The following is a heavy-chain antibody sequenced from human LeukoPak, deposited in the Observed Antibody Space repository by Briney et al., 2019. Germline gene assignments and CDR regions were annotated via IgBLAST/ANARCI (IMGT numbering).Heavy chain of an antibody. V-gene: IGHV1-2*06. CDR1: GYTFTVYY. CDR2: INPNSGDT. CDR3: ARGYCSGGTCYLVENWFDP. D-gene: IGHD2-15*01. J-gene: IGHJ5*02. Sequence: ASVKVSCKASGYTFTVYYMYWVRQAPGQGLEWMGRINPNSGDTDYTQNFQGRVTMTRDTSITTAYMELTNLRSDDTAVYYCARGYCSGGTCYLVENWFDPWGQGTLVTVSS.